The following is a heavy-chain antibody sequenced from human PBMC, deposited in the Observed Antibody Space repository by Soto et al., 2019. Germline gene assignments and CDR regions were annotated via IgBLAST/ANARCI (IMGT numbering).Heavy chain of an antibody. J-gene: IGHJ4*02. D-gene: IGHD6-6*01. CDR3: AIDSRGGAARRPTFYY. CDR2: IGRSGETI. CDR1: GFTFSSFE. V-gene: IGHV3-48*03. Sequence: EVQLAESGGGLAQPGGSLRLSCVGSGFTFSSFEMNWVRQTPGKGLEWLSYIGRSGETIYYADSVKGRFTISRDNAKSSLFLHMNGLRDEDTGIYYCAIDSRGGAARRPTFYYWGRGTLVSGSS.